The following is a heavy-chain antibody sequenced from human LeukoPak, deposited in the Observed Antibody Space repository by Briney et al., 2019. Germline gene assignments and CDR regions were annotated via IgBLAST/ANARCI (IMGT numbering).Heavy chain of an antibody. D-gene: IGHD1-26*01. CDR1: GFTFSSYS. Sequence: PGGSLRHSCAASGFTFSSYSMTWVRQAPGKGLEWVSSISGSSSYIYYADSVKGRFTISSDNAKNSLYLQMNSLRAEDTAVYYCARCPVGSGRYYYYMDVWGKGTTVTVSS. CDR2: ISGSSSYI. CDR3: ARCPVGSGRYYYYMDV. V-gene: IGHV3-21*01. J-gene: IGHJ6*03.